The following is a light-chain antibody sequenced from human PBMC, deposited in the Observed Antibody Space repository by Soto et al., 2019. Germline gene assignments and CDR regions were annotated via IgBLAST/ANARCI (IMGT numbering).Light chain of an antibody. CDR1: QSLVYSDGETY. J-gene: IGKJ2*03. Sequence: DVVMTQSPLVLPVTLGQPASISCRSSQSLVYSDGETYLNWFQQMPGQSPRRLIYKVSSRDSGVPDRFSGSGSGTDFTRKISSVEAEDVAIYYGMQGTHNYSFGQGTKLEFK. CDR2: KVS. V-gene: IGKV2-30*01. CDR3: MQGTHNYS.